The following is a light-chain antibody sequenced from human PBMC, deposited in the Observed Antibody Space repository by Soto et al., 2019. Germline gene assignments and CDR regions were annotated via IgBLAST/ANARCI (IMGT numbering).Light chain of an antibody. V-gene: IGKV1-5*01. CDR2: DAS. CDR3: QTYNSFSGT. J-gene: IGKJ1*01. CDR1: QTISSW. Sequence: DIQMTQSPSTLSASVGDRVTITCRASQTISSWLAWYQQKPGKAPKLLIYDASSLESGVPSRFSGRGSGTQFTLTISSLQTDDFQTYYCQTYNSFSGTLGQGTK.